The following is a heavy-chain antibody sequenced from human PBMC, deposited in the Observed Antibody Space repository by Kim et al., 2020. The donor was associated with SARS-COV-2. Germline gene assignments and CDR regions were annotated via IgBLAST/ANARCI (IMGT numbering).Heavy chain of an antibody. CDR1: GHTFTSYY. V-gene: IGHV1-46*03. CDR3: ARDQNGYYDVFDI. CDR2: INPSGTT. Sequence: ASVKVSCKASGHTFTSYYIQWVRQAPGQVLEWMGIINPSGTTSYAQKFQGRVTMIRDTTTSTAYTVLSSLRSNDTAGYFCARDQNGYYDVFDIWGQGKMV. D-gene: IGHD1-26*01. J-gene: IGHJ3*02.